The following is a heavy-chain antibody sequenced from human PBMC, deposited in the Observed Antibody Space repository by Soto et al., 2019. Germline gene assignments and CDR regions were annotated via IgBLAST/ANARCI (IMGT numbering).Heavy chain of an antibody. CDR2: ISGSGGST. V-gene: IGHV3-23*01. J-gene: IGHJ5*02. D-gene: IGHD3-9*01. CDR1: GFTFSSYA. Sequence: GGSLRLSCAASGFTFSSYAMSWVRQAPGKGLEWVSAISGSGGSTYYADSVKGRFTISRDNSKNTLYLQMNSLRAEDTAVYYCAKMNGLRYLDWENWFDPWGQGTLVTVSS. CDR3: AKMNGLRYLDWENWFDP.